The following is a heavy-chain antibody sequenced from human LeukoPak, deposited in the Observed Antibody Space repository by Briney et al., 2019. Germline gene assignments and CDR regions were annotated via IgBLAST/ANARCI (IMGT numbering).Heavy chain of an antibody. CDR2: ISAYNGNT. D-gene: IGHD3-9*01. V-gene: IGHV1-18*01. CDR3: ARVDLTYYDILTGYSRGYFDY. CDR1: GGTFSSYA. Sequence: ASVKVSCKASGGTFSSYAISWVRQAPGQGLEWMGWISAYNGNTNYAQKLQGRVTMTTDTSTSTAYMELRSLRSDDTAAYYCARVDLTYYDILTGYSRGYFDYWGQGTLVTVSS. J-gene: IGHJ4*02.